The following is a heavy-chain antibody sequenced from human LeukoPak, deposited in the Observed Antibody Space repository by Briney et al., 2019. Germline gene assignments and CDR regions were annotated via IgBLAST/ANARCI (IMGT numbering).Heavy chain of an antibody. V-gene: IGHV3-30*18. CDR2: ISYDGSNK. D-gene: IGHD3-22*01. J-gene: IGHJ4*02. Sequence: GGSLRLSCAASGFTFSSYGMHWVRQAPGKGLEWVAVISYDGSNKYYADSVKGRLTISRDNSKNTLYLQMNSLRAEDTAVYYCAKDLNYYDSSGLDYWGQGTLVTVSS. CDR3: AKDLNYYDSSGLDY. CDR1: GFTFSSYG.